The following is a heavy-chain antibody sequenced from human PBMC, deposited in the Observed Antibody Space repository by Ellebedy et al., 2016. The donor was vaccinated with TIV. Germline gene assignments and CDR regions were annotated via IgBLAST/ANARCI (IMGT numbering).Heavy chain of an antibody. J-gene: IGHJ5*02. V-gene: IGHV3-23*01. CDR2: ISGSGGST. CDR3: AREGLRYFDWPNWFDP. CDR1: GFTFSSYA. D-gene: IGHD3-9*01. Sequence: GGSLRLXXAASGFTFSSYAMSWVRQAPGKGLEWVSAISGSGGSTYYADSVKGRFTISRDNSKNTLYLQMNSLRAEDTAVYYCAREGLRYFDWPNWFDPWGQGTLVTVSS.